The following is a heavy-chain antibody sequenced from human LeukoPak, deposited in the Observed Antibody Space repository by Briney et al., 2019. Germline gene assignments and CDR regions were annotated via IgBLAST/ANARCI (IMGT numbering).Heavy chain of an antibody. CDR1: GGTFSSYA. Sequence: SVKVSCKASGGTFSSYAISWVRQAPGQGRKWMGRIIPIFGTANYAQKFQGRVTITPDESTSTAHMEPSRLRTEDTAVYYCARQYSDFWSGTEVGNYWGQGTLVTVSS. CDR3: ARQYSDFWSGTEVGNY. CDR2: IIPIFGTA. V-gene: IGHV1-69*15. D-gene: IGHD3-3*01. J-gene: IGHJ4*02.